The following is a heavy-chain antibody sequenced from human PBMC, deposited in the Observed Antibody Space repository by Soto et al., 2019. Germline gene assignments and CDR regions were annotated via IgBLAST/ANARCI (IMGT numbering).Heavy chain of an antibody. CDR1: GYTFTSHD. Sequence: QVQLVQSGAEVKKPGASVKVSCKASGYTFTSHDINWVRQATGQGLEWMGWMNPNSGNTGYAQKFQGRVTMTRNTSLSTAYMELSSLRSEDSAVYYCARRDYGVYARFDFWGQGTLVTVSS. V-gene: IGHV1-8*01. CDR2: MNPNSGNT. CDR3: ARRDYGVYARFDF. J-gene: IGHJ4*02. D-gene: IGHD4-17*01.